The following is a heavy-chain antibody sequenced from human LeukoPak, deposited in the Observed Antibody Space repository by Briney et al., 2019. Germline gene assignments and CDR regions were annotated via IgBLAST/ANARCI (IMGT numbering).Heavy chain of an antibody. CDR3: AKGENVRIAAAGTGAFDI. D-gene: IGHD6-13*01. CDR1: GFTFSSYA. J-gene: IGHJ3*02. CDR2: ISGSGGST. V-gene: IGHV3-23*01. Sequence: GGSLRLSCAASGFTFSSYAMSWVRQAPGKGLEWVSAISGSGGSTYYADSVKGRFTISRDNSKNTLYLQMNSLRAEDTAVYYCAKGENVRIAAAGTGAFDIWGQGTMVTVSS.